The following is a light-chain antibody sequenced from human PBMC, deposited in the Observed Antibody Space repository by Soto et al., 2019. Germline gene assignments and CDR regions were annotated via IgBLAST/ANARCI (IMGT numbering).Light chain of an antibody. CDR3: LRYNAFSQT. J-gene: IGKJ1*01. V-gene: IGKV1-5*01. CDR1: QSMNDW. CDR2: DAS. Sequence: AYVGGRVTITCRASQSMNDWLAWYQQKPGKAPKVLIYDASSLQSGVPSRFSGSGSGTEFTLTIDSLQPDDVATYYCLRYNAFSQTFGQGTKVDIK.